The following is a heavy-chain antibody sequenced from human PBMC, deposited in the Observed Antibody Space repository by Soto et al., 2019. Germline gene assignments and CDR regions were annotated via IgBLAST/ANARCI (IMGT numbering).Heavy chain of an antibody. CDR2: IHSSGTT. Sequence: SETLSLTCAVSGFSITSGDYWGWLRQPPGKGLEWTGSIHSSGTTNYNPSLSSRVTMSVDPSKNQFSLRLTSVTAADTAVYYCARDRIIGTSYSDYWGQGILVTVSS. V-gene: IGHV4-38-2*02. D-gene: IGHD1-7*01. CDR3: ARDRIIGTSYSDY. CDR1: GFSITSGDY. J-gene: IGHJ4*02.